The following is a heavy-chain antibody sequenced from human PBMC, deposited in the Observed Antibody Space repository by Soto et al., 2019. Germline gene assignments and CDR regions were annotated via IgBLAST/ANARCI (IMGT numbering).Heavy chain of an antibody. V-gene: IGHV3-23*01. CDR3: AKDQQAAARYYHYGMDL. Sequence: GGSLRLSCAASGFTFSSYAMSWVRQAPGKGLEWVSAISGSGGSTYYADSVKGRFTISRDNSKNTLYLQTNSLRAEDTAVYYCAKDQQAAARYYHYGMDLWGHGTTVTASS. CDR1: GFTFSSYA. D-gene: IGHD6-13*01. CDR2: ISGSGGST. J-gene: IGHJ6*02.